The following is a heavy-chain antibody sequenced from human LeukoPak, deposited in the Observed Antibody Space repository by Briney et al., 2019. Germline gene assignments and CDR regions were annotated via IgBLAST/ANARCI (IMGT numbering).Heavy chain of an antibody. CDR3: ANPSFTMVRGVIADY. CDR1: GFTFDDYG. V-gene: IGHV3-23*01. D-gene: IGHD3-10*01. Sequence: GGSLRLSCAASGFTFDDYGMSWVRQAPGKGLEWVSAISGSGGSTYYADSVKGRFTISRDNSKNTLYLQMNSLRAEDTAVYYCANPSFTMVRGVIADYWGQGTLVTVSS. CDR2: ISGSGGST. J-gene: IGHJ4*02.